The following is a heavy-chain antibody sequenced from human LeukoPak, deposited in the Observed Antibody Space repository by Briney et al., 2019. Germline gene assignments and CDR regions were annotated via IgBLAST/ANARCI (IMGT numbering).Heavy chain of an antibody. CDR1: GFTFSSYA. CDR3: ARSDSSGSDY. CDR2: ISYDGSNK. Sequence: GGSLRLSCAASGFTFSSYAMHWVRQAPGKGLEWVAVISYDGSNKYYADSVKGRFTISRDNSKNTLYLQMNRLRAEDTAVYYCARSDSSGSDYWGQGTLVTVSS. V-gene: IGHV3-30*04. J-gene: IGHJ4*02. D-gene: IGHD3-22*01.